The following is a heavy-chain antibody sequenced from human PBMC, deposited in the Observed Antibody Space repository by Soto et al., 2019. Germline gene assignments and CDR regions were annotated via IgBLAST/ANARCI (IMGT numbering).Heavy chain of an antibody. CDR2: IIPIFGTT. D-gene: IGHD5-18*01. Sequence: QMHLVQSGAEVKKPGSSVKVSCKASGGSFTYTLSWVRQAPGQGLEWMGGIIPIFGTTNYAQKFQGRVTITADESTKTVYMELSTLRSEDTAVYYCARLHSHGTYGMDVWGQGTTVTVSS. V-gene: IGHV1-69*01. J-gene: IGHJ6*02. CDR1: GGSFTYT. CDR3: ARLHSHGTYGMDV.